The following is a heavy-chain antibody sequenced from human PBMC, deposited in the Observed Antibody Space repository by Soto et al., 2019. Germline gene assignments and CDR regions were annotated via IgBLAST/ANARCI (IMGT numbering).Heavy chain of an antibody. J-gene: IGHJ6*02. D-gene: IGHD3-22*01. Sequence: PGGPLRLSCGASGFQIGSYGMNLVSHATGKGLETVSYISSSSSTIYYADSVKGRFTISRDNSKNTLYLQMNSLRAEDTAVYYCAKDYYDSSGYYGSRYYYYYGMDVWGQGTTVTVS. CDR3: AKDYYDSSGYYGSRYYYYYGMDV. CDR1: GFQIGSYG. CDR2: ISSSSSTI. V-gene: IGHV3-48*01.